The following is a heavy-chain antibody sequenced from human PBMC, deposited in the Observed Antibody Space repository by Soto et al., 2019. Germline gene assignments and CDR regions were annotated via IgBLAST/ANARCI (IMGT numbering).Heavy chain of an antibody. J-gene: IGHJ4*02. CDR3: ASDLGGGIAARPSYFDY. Sequence: QVQLVESGGGVVQPGRSLRLSCAASGFTFSSYAMHWVRQAPGKGLEWVAVISYDGSNKYYADSVKGRFTISRDNSKNTLYLQMNRLRAEDTAVYYCASDLGGGIAARPSYFDYWGQGTLVTVSS. V-gene: IGHV3-30-3*01. CDR2: ISYDGSNK. CDR1: GFTFSSYA. D-gene: IGHD6-6*01.